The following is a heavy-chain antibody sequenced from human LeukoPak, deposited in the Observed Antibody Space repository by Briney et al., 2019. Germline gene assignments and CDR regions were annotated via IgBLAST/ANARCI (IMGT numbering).Heavy chain of an antibody. J-gene: IGHJ4*02. CDR1: GFTFSSYW. Sequence: GGSLRLSCAASGFTFSSYWMSWVRQAPGKGLEWVANIKQDGSEKYYVDSVKGRFTISRDNAKNSLFLQMSSLRAEDTAVYYCARDRSGYDSDVWGQGTLVTVSS. V-gene: IGHV3-7*01. CDR2: IKQDGSEK. CDR3: ARDRSGYDSDV. D-gene: IGHD5-12*01.